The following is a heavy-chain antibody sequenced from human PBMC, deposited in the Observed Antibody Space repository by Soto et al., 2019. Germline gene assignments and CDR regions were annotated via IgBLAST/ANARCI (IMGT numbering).Heavy chain of an antibody. J-gene: IGHJ6*02. Sequence: SCAASGFTFSSYGMHWVRQAPGKGLEWVAVIWYDGSNKYYADSVKGRFTISRDNSKNTLYLQMNSLRAEDTAVYYCARLGITIFGVVTQPYLPYSYYYYGMDVWGQGTTVTVSS. CDR3: ARLGITIFGVVTQPYLPYSYYYYGMDV. CDR2: IWYDGSNK. CDR1: GFTFSSYG. V-gene: IGHV3-33*01. D-gene: IGHD3-3*01.